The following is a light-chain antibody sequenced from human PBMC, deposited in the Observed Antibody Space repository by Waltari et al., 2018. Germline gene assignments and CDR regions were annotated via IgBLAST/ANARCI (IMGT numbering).Light chain of an antibody. CDR1: QSLLHSNGYNY. CDR2: LGS. V-gene: IGKV2-28*01. Sequence: DIVMTQSPLSLPVTPGEPASISCRSSQSLLHSNGYNYLDWYLQQPGQSPQLLIYLGSNRASGVPDRFSGSGSGTDFTLKISRVEAEDVGVYYCMQALQTLSITFGQGTRLEIK. CDR3: MQALQTLSIT. J-gene: IGKJ5*01.